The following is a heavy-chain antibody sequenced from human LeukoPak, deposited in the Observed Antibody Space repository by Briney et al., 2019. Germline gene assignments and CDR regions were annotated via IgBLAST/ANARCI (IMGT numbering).Heavy chain of an antibody. CDR2: VHNDGTT. D-gene: IGHD5-12*01. Sequence: PGGSLRLSCAASGFSVSNYYMTWVRQAPGKGLEWVSFVHNDGTTYYADSVKGRFTISRDNSKNTLYLQVNSLRVEDTAVYFCARGRMQYSGYDCCPIESWGRGTLVTVT. V-gene: IGHV3-66*01. CDR3: ARGRMQYSGYDCCPIES. J-gene: IGHJ4*02. CDR1: GFSVSNYY.